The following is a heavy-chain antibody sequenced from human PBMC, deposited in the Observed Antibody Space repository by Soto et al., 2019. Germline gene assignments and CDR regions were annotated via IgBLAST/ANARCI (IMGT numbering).Heavy chain of an antibody. V-gene: IGHV1-18*01. D-gene: IGHD3-10*01. CDR3: ARVGITMVRGSYYPIDP. CDR1: GYTFTSYG. J-gene: IGHJ5*02. CDR2: ISAYNGNT. Sequence: SVKVSCKASGYTFTSYGISWVRQAPGQGLEWMGWISAYNGNTNYAQKLQGRVTMTTDTSTSTAYMELRSLRSDDTAVYYCARVGITMVRGSYYPIDPWGQGTLVTVSS.